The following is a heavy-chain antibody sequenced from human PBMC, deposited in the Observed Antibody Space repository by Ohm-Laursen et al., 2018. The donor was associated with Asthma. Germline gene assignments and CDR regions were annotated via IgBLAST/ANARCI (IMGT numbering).Heavy chain of an antibody. V-gene: IGHV3-30*18. CDR1: GFTFSSYG. Sequence: SLRLSCAASGFTFSSYGMHWVRQAPGKGLEWVAVGGSYYDGGLKYYADSVNGRFTVSRDDSKSTLYLQMNSLRAEDTAAYYCAKDVVEMTYYYYGMDVWGQGTTVTVSS. J-gene: IGHJ6*02. CDR3: AKDVVEMTYYYYGMDV. D-gene: IGHD5-24*01. CDR2: GGSYYDGGLK.